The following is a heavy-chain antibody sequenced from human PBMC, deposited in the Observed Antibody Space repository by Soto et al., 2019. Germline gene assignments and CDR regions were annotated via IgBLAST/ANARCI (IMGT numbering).Heavy chain of an antibody. CDR2: IYYSGST. J-gene: IGHJ5*02. Sequence: PSETLSLTCTVSGGSISSGGYYWSWIRQHPGKGLEWIGYIYYSGSTYYNPSLKSRVTISVDTSKNQFSLKLSSVTAADTAVYYCARRAVVAVTGSLDNWLDPWGQRILVTVSS. CDR3: ARRAVVAVTGSLDNWLDP. CDR1: GGSISSGGYY. D-gene: IGHD2-21*01. V-gene: IGHV4-31*03.